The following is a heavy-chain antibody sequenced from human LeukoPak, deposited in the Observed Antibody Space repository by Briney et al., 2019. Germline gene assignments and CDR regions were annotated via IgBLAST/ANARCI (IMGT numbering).Heavy chain of an antibody. CDR3: AREMEGDYGSGTFFDL. CDR1: EFVFSDYY. Sequence: GGSLRLSCAASEFVFSDYYMSWIRQAPGEGLEGVSYISDSGSTIYYADSVKGRFTISRDNVKNSLYLQMNGLRAEDTAVYYCAREMEGDYGSGTFFDLWGQGNMVTVSS. CDR2: ISDSGSTI. D-gene: IGHD3-10*01. V-gene: IGHV3-11*01. J-gene: IGHJ4*02.